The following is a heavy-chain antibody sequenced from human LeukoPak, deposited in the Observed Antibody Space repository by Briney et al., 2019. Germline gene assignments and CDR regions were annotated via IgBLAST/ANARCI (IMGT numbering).Heavy chain of an antibody. Sequence: GGSLRLSCAASGFTFSSYAMSWVRQAPGKGLEWVSGINWNGGSTGYADSVKGRFTISRDNAKNSLYLQMNSLRAEDTALYYCARVLPHIVVVSSNYFDYWGQGTLVTVSS. CDR3: ARVLPHIVVVSSNYFDY. CDR1: GFTFSSYA. J-gene: IGHJ4*02. D-gene: IGHD3-22*01. V-gene: IGHV3-20*04. CDR2: INWNGGST.